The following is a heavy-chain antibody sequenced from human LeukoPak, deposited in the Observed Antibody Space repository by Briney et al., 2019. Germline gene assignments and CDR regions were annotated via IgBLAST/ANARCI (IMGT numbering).Heavy chain of an antibody. CDR2: ISAYNGNT. V-gene: IGHV1-18*01. J-gene: IGHJ3*02. CDR3: ARGSVDTAMVSGAFDI. CDR1: GYTFTSYG. D-gene: IGHD5-18*01. Sequence: EASVKVSCKASGYTFTSYGISWVRQAPGQGLEWMGWISAYNGNTNYAQKFQGRVTITADESTSTAYMELSSLRSEDTAVYYCARGSVDTAMVSGAFDIWGHGTMVTVSS.